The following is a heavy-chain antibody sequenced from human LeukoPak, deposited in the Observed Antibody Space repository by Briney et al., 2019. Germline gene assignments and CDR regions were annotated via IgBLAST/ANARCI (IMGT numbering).Heavy chain of an antibody. V-gene: IGHV3-23*01. CDR3: AKYYYDSSGYLTDY. Sequence: GGSLRLSCVASGFTFNSYAMSWVCQAPGKGLEWVSAISGSGDSTYYADSVKGRFTISRDNSKNTLYLQMNRLRAEDTAVYYCAKYYYDSSGYLTDYWGQGTLVTVSS. J-gene: IGHJ4*02. D-gene: IGHD3-22*01. CDR1: GFTFNSYA. CDR2: ISGSGDST.